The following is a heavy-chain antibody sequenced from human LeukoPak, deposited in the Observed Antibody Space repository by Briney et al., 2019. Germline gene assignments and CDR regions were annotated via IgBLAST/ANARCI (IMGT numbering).Heavy chain of an antibody. D-gene: IGHD1-26*01. CDR1: GFTFGDYA. J-gene: IGHJ4*02. CDR3: TRSESGTYKGGFDF. V-gene: IGHV3-49*03. CDR2: IRSKTYGGTG. Sequence: GGSLRLSCTASGFTFGDYAMNWFRQAPGKGLEWVGFIRSKTYGGTGEYAASVKGRFTISGDDSKSIAHLQMNSLKTEDTAVYYCTRSESGTYKGGFDFWGQGTLVTVSS.